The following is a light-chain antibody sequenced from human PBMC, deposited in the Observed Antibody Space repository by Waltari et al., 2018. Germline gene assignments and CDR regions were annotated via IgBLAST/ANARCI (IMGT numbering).Light chain of an antibody. CDR2: ATS. CDR3: QHYVRLPVT. Sequence: EIVLTQSPGALSLSPGETATLSCRASQSIWRTIAWYQQKPGQAPRLLIYATSTRATGIPDRFSGSGSETDFSLTIYRLEPEDFAVYYCQHYVRLPVTFGQGTKVEIK. J-gene: IGKJ1*01. CDR1: QSIWRT. V-gene: IGKV3-20*01.